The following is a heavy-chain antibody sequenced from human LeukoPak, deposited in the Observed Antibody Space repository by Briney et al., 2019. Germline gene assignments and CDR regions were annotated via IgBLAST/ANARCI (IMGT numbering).Heavy chain of an antibody. CDR3: ARRSYSASYYDY. D-gene: IGHD1-26*01. J-gene: IGHJ4*02. Sequence: GESLKISCKGSGYSFSTYWIGWVRRMPGKGLEWMGIIFPGDSDTRYSPSFQGQVTISADKSISTAYLQWSSLKASDTAMYYCARRSYSASYYDYWGQGTLVTVSS. CDR2: IFPGDSDT. V-gene: IGHV5-51*01. CDR1: GYSFSTYW.